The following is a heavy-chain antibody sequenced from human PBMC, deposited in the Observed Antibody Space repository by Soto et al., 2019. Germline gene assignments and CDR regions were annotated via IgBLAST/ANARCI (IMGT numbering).Heavy chain of an antibody. J-gene: IGHJ4*02. CDR3: SRNRKSDY. CDR2: INHSGST. Sequence: SETLSLTCAVYGESFSGYRWTWIRQAPGKGLEWIGEINHSGSTNYNPSLKSRVTKSIDTSKNQFSLKLRSVTAADTAVYYCSRNRKSDYWGQGTLVTVSS. V-gene: IGHV4-34*01. CDR1: GESFSGYR.